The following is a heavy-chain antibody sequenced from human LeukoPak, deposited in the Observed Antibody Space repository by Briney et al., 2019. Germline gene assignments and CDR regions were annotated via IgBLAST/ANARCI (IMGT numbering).Heavy chain of an antibody. V-gene: IGHV3-7*01. CDR2: IKQDGSEK. CDR1: GFTFSSYW. J-gene: IGHJ4*02. CDR3: ARVGGGWYSGPFDY. D-gene: IGHD6-19*01. Sequence: GGSLRLSCAASGFTFSSYWMSWVRQAPGKGLEWVANIKQDGSEKYYVDSVKGRFTISRDNAKNSLYLQMNSLRAEDTAVYYCARVGGGWYSGPFDYWGQGTLVTVSS.